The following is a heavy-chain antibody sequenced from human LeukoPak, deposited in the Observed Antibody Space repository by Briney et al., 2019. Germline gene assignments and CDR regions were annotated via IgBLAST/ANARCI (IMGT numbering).Heavy chain of an antibody. J-gene: IGHJ4*02. CDR2: IKQDGSEK. D-gene: IGHD2-15*01. CDR3: AREYCSGGTCYLPGY. CDR1: GFTFSSYW. Sequence: GGSLRLSCAASGFTFSSYWLSWVRQAPGTGLEWVANIKQDGSEKFYVDSVKGRFTISRDNAKNSLYLQMNSLRAEDTAVYYCAREYCSGGTCYLPGYWGQGTLVTVSS. V-gene: IGHV3-7*03.